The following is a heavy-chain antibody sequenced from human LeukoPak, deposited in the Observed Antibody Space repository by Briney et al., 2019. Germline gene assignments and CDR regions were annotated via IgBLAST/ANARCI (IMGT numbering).Heavy chain of an antibody. CDR3: AKLAPASNIVVVVADDYYYYYMDV. D-gene: IGHD2-15*01. J-gene: IGHJ6*03. Sequence: GGSLSLSCAASGFSFSTYAMSWVRQAPGKVLEWLSSISDSTDSAYYVDSVKGRFTISRDNSKNTLHLQMSSLRAEDTAVYYCAKLAPASNIVVVVADDYYYYYMDVWGKGTTVTISS. CDR1: GFSFSTYA. V-gene: IGHV3-23*01. CDR2: ISDSTDSA.